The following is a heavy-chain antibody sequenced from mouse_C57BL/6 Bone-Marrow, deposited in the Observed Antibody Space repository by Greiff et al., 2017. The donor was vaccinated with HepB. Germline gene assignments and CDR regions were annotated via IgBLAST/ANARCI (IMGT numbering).Heavy chain of an antibody. CDR2: IHPNSGST. CDR1: GYTFTSYW. Sequence: QVQLQQPGAELVKPGASVKLSCKASGYTFTSYWMHWVKQSPGQGLEWIGMIHPNSGSTNYNEKFKSKATLTVDKSSSTAYMQLSSLTSEDSAVYYCYCGSSLGWFAYWGQGTLVTVSA. D-gene: IGHD1-1*01. J-gene: IGHJ3*01. V-gene: IGHV1-64*01. CDR3: YCGSSLGWFAY.